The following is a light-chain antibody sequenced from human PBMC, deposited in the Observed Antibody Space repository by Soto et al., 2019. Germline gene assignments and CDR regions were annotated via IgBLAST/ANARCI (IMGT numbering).Light chain of an antibody. CDR2: EVS. V-gene: IGLV2-8*01. J-gene: IGLJ2*01. CDR1: SSDVGAYNY. CDR3: SSFAGSNNLVV. Sequence: QSALTQPPSASGSPGQSVTISCTGTSSDVGAYNYVSWYQQHPDKAPKVMIYEVSKRPSGVPDRFSGSKSGNTASLTVSGLQAEDEADYYCSSFAGSNNLVVFGGGTKLTVL.